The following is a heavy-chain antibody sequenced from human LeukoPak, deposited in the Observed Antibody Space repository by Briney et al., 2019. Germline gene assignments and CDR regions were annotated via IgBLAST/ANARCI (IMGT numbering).Heavy chain of an antibody. CDR3: ARGVATDY. D-gene: IGHD2-15*01. Sequence: AASVKVSCKASGYTFTGYYVHWVRQAPGQGLEWMGWINPNSGGTNYAQKFQGRVTMTRDTSVTTAHMELSSLRSEDTAVYFCARGVATDYWGQGTLVTVSS. J-gene: IGHJ4*02. CDR2: INPNSGGT. CDR1: GYTFTGYY. V-gene: IGHV1-2*02.